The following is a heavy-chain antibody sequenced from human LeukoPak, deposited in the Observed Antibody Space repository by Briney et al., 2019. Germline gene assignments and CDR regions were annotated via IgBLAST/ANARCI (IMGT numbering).Heavy chain of an antibody. CDR1: GGSISSSSYY. V-gene: IGHV4-39*01. Sequence: SETLSLTYTVSGGSISSSSYYWGWIRQPPGKGLEWIGSIYYSGSTYCNPSLKSRVTISVDTSKNQFSLKLSSVTAAHTAVYYCARLVQQLVPGLVDYWGQGTLVTVSS. CDR2: IYYSGST. CDR3: ARLVQQLVPGLVDY. D-gene: IGHD6-13*01. J-gene: IGHJ4*02.